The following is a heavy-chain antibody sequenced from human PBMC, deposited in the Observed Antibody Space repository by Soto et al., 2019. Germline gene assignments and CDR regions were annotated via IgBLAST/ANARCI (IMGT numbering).Heavy chain of an antibody. Sequence: SGPTLVNPTQTLTLTCTFSGFSLSTIGVGVGWVRQPPGKALEWLALIYSNDDKRFSTSLNSRLTITKDTSKNQVVLTMTKMDLVDTATYYCTHMRGSGLYGVDVWGHGTTVTVSS. CDR3: THMRGSGLYGVDV. CDR2: IYSNDDK. CDR1: GFSLSTIGVG. D-gene: IGHD3-10*01. J-gene: IGHJ6*02. V-gene: IGHV2-5*01.